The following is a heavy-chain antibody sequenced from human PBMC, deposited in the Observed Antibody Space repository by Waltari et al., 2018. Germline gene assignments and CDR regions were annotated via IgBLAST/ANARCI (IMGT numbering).Heavy chain of an antibody. V-gene: IGHV1-69-2*01. CDR2: VDPEDGET. Sequence: EVQLVPSGAEVQTPGATVKISCKVSGYPFTDYYMHWVPHTPGKRLEWMGLVDPEDGETIYAEKFQGRVTITADTSTDTAYMELSSLRSGDTAVYYCATGFRWLRLRGAFDYWGQGTLVTVSS. CDR3: ATGFRWLRLRGAFDY. J-gene: IGHJ4*02. D-gene: IGHD5-12*01. CDR1: GYPFTDYY.